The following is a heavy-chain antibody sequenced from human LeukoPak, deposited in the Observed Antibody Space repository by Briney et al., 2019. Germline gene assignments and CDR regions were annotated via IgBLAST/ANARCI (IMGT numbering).Heavy chain of an antibody. J-gene: IGHJ3*02. V-gene: IGHV3-30*02. CDR3: AKESGGPGSFFGNAFDI. Sequence: GGSLRLSCAASGFTFSSHDMHWVRQAPGKGLEWVAFIRYDGSNRYYRDSVKGRFTISRDNYESTLYLQMNSLRSEDTAMYYCAKESGGPGSFFGNAFDIWGQGTVVTVSS. CDR1: GFTFSSHD. D-gene: IGHD3-3*01. CDR2: IRYDGSNR.